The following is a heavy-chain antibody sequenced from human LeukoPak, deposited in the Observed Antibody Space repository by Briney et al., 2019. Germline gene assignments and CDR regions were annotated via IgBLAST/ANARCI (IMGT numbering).Heavy chain of an antibody. V-gene: IGHV1-46*01. CDR1: GYTFTSYY. Sequence: ASVKVSCKASGYTFTSYYMHWVRQAPGQGLEWMGIINPSGGSTSYAQKFQGRVTMTRDMSTSTVYMEMSSVRSEDTAVYYCARERWELPDYWGQGTLVTVSS. J-gene: IGHJ4*02. D-gene: IGHD2-15*01. CDR2: INPSGGST. CDR3: ARERWELPDY.